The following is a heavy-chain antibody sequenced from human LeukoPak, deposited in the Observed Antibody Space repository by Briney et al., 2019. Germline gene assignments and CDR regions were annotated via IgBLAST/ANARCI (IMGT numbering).Heavy chain of an antibody. D-gene: IGHD3-22*01. CDR2: ISGSGGDT. CDR3: AIILGHDSSGYYYGMDV. CDR1: GLTFSSFP. J-gene: IGHJ6*02. V-gene: IGHV3-23*01. Sequence: GGSLRLSCAASGLTFSSFPMVWIRQAPGKGLEGVSSISGSGGDTYYQDSVKGRFTISRDNSKNTVYLQMNSLRAEDTAVYYCAIILGHDSSGYYYGMDVWGQGTTVIVSS.